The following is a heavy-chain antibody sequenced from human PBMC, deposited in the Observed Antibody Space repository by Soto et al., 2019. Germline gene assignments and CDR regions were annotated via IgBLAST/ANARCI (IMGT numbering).Heavy chain of an antibody. D-gene: IGHD3-22*01. CDR1: GGTFSSYA. CDR3: ARDRGGYYDSSGYKNNLAFDI. Sequence: GASVKVSCKASGGTFSSYATSWVRQAPGQGLEWMGGIIPIFDTANYAQKFQGRVTITADESTSTAYMELSSLRSEDTAVYYCARDRGGYYDSSGYKNNLAFDIWGQGTMVTVSS. CDR2: IIPIFDTA. V-gene: IGHV1-69*13. J-gene: IGHJ3*02.